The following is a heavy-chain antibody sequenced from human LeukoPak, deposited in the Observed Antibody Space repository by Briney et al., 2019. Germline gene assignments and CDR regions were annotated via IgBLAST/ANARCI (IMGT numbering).Heavy chain of an antibody. Sequence: GTSVKVSCKASGFTFTSSAVQWVRQARGQRLEWIGWIVVGSGNTNYAQKFQERVTITRDMSTSTAYMELSSLRSEDTAVYYCARSVNIVVVPAASYNWFDPWGQGTLVTVSS. CDR1: GFTFTSSA. D-gene: IGHD2-2*01. CDR3: ARSVNIVVVPAASYNWFDP. V-gene: IGHV1-58*01. CDR2: IVVGSGNT. J-gene: IGHJ5*02.